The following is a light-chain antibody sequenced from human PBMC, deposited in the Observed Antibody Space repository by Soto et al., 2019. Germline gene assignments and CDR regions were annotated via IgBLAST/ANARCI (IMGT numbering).Light chain of an antibody. V-gene: IGKV1-5*01. Sequence: QMSQAPSTLSASIGGRLTITCRASQNIRNWLAWYQQKPGKAPKLLIYDVSSLESGVPPRFSGSGSGTDFTLTISGLQPDDFATYYCQQYDSYWTFGQGTKVDIK. CDR2: DVS. CDR1: QNIRNW. CDR3: QQYDSYWT. J-gene: IGKJ1*01.